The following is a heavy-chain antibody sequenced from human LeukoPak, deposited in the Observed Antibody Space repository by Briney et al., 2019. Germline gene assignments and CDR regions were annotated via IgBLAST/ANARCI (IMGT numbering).Heavy chain of an antibody. J-gene: IGHJ6*02. V-gene: IGHV4-34*01. CDR1: GGSFSGYY. CDR3: ARGRYSGSYYYYYYGMDV. CDR2: INHSGST. D-gene: IGHD1-26*01. Sequence: ESSETLSLTCAVYGGSFSGYYWSWIRQPPGKGLEWIGEINHSGSTNYNPSLKSRVTISVDTSKTQFSLKLSSVTAADTAVYYCARGRYSGSYYYYYYGMDVWGQGTTVTVSS.